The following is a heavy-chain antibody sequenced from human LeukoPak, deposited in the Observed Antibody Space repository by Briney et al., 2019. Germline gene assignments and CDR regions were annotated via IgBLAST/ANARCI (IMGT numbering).Heavy chain of an antibody. Sequence: AESLSLTCAVSGYSISSGYNWCWIRQPPGKVLEGFWSIYHSGSTYYNPSLKGRVTISVDTSKNQFSLKLSPVTAANTAVYYCARRYYDFWSGYYPAAFDIWGQGTMVTVSS. V-gene: IGHV4-38-2*01. CDR2: IYHSGST. D-gene: IGHD3-3*01. J-gene: IGHJ3*02. CDR1: GYSISSGYN. CDR3: ARRYYDFWSGYYPAAFDI.